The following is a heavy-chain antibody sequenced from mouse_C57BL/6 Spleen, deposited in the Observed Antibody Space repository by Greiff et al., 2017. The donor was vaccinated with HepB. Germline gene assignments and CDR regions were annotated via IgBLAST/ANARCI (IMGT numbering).Heavy chain of an antibody. V-gene: IGHV2-5*01. D-gene: IGHD1-1*01. CDR1: GFSLTSSG. J-gene: IGHJ4*01. CDR3: APQLRDYYAMDY. CDR2: IWRGGST. Sequence: QVQLQQSGPGLVQPSQSLSITCTVSGFSLTSSGVHWVRQSPGKGLAWLGVIWRGGSTDYNAAFMSRLSITKDNSKCQVFVKMNSLQADDTAIYYCAPQLRDYYAMDYWGQGTSVTVSS.